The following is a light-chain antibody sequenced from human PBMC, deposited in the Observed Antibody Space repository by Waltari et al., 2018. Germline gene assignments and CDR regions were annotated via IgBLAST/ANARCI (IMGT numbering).Light chain of an antibody. Sequence: QSALTQPASVSGSPGQSITISCTGTSSDVGGYNFVPWYQQHPGKAPQLMIYEVSNRPSGVSNRFSGSKSGNTASLAISGLQSEDEADYYCATWNDSLNGPVFGGGTKMSVL. J-gene: IGLJ2*01. CDR2: EVS. V-gene: IGLV2-14*01. CDR3: ATWNDSLNGPV. CDR1: SSDVGGYNF.